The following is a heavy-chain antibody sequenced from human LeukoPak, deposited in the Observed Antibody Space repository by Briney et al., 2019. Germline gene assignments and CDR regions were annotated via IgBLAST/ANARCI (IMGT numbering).Heavy chain of an antibody. V-gene: IGHV1-18*01. Sequence: ASVKVSCKTSGYTFTSYAISWVRQAPGQGPECMGWISTYTGNTDYAQKLQGRVTMTTDTSTSTAYMELRSLSSDDTAVYYCARVLVVSSDAFDIWGQGTMVTVSS. J-gene: IGHJ3*02. CDR2: ISTYTGNT. CDR3: ARVLVVSSDAFDI. CDR1: GYTFTSYA. D-gene: IGHD3-22*01.